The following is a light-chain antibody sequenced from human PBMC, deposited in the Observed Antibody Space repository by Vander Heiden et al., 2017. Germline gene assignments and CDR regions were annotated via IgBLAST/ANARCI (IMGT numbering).Light chain of an antibody. J-gene: IGKJ4*01. V-gene: IGKV3-15*01. Sequence: EIVMTQSPATLSLSPEQRASLSCRASQSVNINVAWYQQRPGQAPSLLIHAASTRATGVPDRFSGSGSGTEFTLTISSLQSEDFAVYFCQQHSTWPSLTFGGGTRVE. CDR3: QQHSTWPSLT. CDR2: AAS. CDR1: QSVNIN.